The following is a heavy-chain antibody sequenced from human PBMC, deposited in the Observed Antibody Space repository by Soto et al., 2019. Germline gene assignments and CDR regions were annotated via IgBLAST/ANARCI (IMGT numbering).Heavy chain of an antibody. J-gene: IGHJ3*01. CDR2: LYDVDGS. V-gene: IGHV3-53*01. CDR1: GLTISGKKY. Sequence: DVQLVESGGGLIQPGESLRLSCAAFGLTISGKKYVAWVRQAPGKGLEWVSALYDVDGSFYADSVTGRFTTSSDSSKTTVYLKMNDLRPDDTAGYYCATWHEREHAFDVWGQGTTVTISS. D-gene: IGHD1-1*01. CDR3: ATWHEREHAFDV.